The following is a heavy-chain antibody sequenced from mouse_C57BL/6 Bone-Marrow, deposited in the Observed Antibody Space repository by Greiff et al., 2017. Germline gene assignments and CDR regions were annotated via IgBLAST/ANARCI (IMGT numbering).Heavy chain of an antibody. D-gene: IGHD2-5*01. J-gene: IGHJ4*01. CDR3: AKKGGSNFAMDY. Sequence: VQLQQSGPGLVQPSQSLSITCTVSGFSLTSYGVHWVRQSPGKGLEWLGVLWRGGSTDYNAAFMSRLSITKDNSKSQVFFKMNSLQADDTAIYYCAKKGGSNFAMDYWGQGTSVTGSS. CDR1: GFSLTSYG. V-gene: IGHV2-5*01. CDR2: LWRGGST.